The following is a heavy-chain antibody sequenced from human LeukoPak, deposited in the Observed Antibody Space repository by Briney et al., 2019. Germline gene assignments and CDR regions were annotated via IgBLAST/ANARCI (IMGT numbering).Heavy chain of an antibody. D-gene: IGHD1-26*01. Sequence: TGGSLRLSCAASGFTFSSYWMSWVRQAPGKGLEWVANIKQDGSEKYYVDSVKGRFTISRDNAKNSLYLQMNSLRAEDTAVYYCAREGGGSYTQVGYFDYWGQGTLVTVSS. CDR1: GFTFSSYW. CDR2: IKQDGSEK. V-gene: IGHV3-7*01. J-gene: IGHJ4*02. CDR3: AREGGGSYTQVGYFDY.